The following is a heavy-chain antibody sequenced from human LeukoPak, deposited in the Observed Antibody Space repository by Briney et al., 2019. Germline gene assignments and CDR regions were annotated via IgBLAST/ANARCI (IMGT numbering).Heavy chain of an antibody. D-gene: IGHD3-22*01. CDR2: ISGSGGST. CDR3: AKTPAVNYYDSSGNWGFFDY. Sequence: GGSLRLSCAASGSTFSSYAMSWVRQAPGKGLEWVSAISGSGGSTYYADSVKGRFTISRDNSKNTLYLQMNSLRAEDTAVYYCAKTPAVNYYDSSGNWGFFDYWGQGTLVTVSS. V-gene: IGHV3-23*01. J-gene: IGHJ4*02. CDR1: GSTFSSYA.